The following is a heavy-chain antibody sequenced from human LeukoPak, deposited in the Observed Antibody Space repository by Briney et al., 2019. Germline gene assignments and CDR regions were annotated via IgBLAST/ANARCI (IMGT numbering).Heavy chain of an antibody. V-gene: IGHV4-59*08. Sequence: SETLSLTCTGSGGPISSYYWVWIPQPPGKGLEGIGYIYCSGSTNSNPSLKSRVTITVDSSNNPFSEELSPVSAAATVLYYGVKRNAENYGSSCYPLYYFDSWGQGILVTVSS. CDR2: IYCSGST. CDR3: VKRNAENYGSSCYPLYYFDS. J-gene: IGHJ4*02. D-gene: IGHD3-22*01. CDR1: GGPISSYY.